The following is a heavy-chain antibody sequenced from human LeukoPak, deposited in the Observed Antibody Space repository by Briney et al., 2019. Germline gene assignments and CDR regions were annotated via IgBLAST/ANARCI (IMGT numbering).Heavy chain of an antibody. J-gene: IGHJ6*02. CDR1: GGSISSSSYY. Sequence: PSETLSLTCTVSGGSISSSSYYWGWIRQPPGKGLEWIGSIYYSGSTYYNPSLKSRVTISVDTSKNQFSLKLSSVTAADTAVYYCLAVAGSDYYYYGMDVWGQGTTVTVSS. D-gene: IGHD6-19*01. CDR2: IYYSGST. V-gene: IGHV4-39*01. CDR3: LAVAGSDYYYYGMDV.